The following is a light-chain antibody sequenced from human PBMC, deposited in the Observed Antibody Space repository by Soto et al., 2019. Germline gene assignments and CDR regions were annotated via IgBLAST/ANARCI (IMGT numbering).Light chain of an antibody. CDR2: GAS. CDR3: QQYGSSP. V-gene: IGKV3-20*01. J-gene: IGKJ5*01. Sequence: EIVLTQSPGTLSLSPGERAPLSFRASQSVSSSYLAWYQQKPGQAPRLLIYGASSRATGIPDRFSGSGSGTDFTLTISRLEPEDFAVYYCQQYGSSPFGQGTRLEIK. CDR1: QSVSSSY.